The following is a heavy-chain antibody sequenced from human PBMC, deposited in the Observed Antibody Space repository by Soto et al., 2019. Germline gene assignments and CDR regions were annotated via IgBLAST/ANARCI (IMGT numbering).Heavy chain of an antibody. D-gene: IGHD5-18*01. CDR2: ISSSSSYI. CDR3: ARVGESYGFPFDY. V-gene: IGHV3-21*01. CDR1: GFTFSSYS. J-gene: IGHJ4*02. Sequence: GGSLRLSCAASGFTFSSYSMNWVRQAPGKGLEWVSSISSSSSYIYYADSVKGRFTISRDNAKNSLYLQMNSLRAEDTAVYYCARVGESYGFPFDYWGQGTLVTVSS.